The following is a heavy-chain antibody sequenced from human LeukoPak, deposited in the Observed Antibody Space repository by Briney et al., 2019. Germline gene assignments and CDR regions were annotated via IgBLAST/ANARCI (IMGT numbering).Heavy chain of an antibody. D-gene: IGHD3-10*01. J-gene: IGHJ6*03. Sequence: GGSLRLSCAASGFTFSIYGMHWVRQAPGKGLEWVAFIRFDGSNKYYADSVKGRFAISRDNSRDTLFLQMNSLRPEDTAVYYYANGFGEFNYYYYYMDLWGKGTTVTVSS. CDR3: ANGFGEFNYYYYYMDL. CDR2: IRFDGSNK. V-gene: IGHV3-30*02. CDR1: GFTFSIYG.